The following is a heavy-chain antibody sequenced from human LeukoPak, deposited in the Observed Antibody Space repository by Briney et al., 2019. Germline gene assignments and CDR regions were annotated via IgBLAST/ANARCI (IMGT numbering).Heavy chain of an antibody. CDR1: GFTFSSYG. D-gene: IGHD4-23*01. J-gene: IGHJ4*02. Sequence: GGSLRLSCAASGFTFSSYGMHWVRQAPGKGLEWVAVISYDGSNKYYADSVKGRFTISRDNSKNTLYLQMNSLRAEDTAVYYCAKKGRVWGYGGGTGHLDYWGQGTLVTVSS. CDR3: AKKGRVWGYGGGTGHLDY. V-gene: IGHV3-30*18. CDR2: ISYDGSNK.